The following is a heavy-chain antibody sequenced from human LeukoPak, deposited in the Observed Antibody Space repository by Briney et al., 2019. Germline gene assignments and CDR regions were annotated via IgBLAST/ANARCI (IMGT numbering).Heavy chain of an antibody. V-gene: IGHV1-69-2*01. D-gene: IGHD2-2*01. CDR2: VDPEDGET. Sequence: ASAKISCKASGYTFTDYYMHWVQQAPGKGLEWMGRVDPEDGETIYAEKFQGRVTITADTSTDTAYMELSSLRSEDTAVYYCATGCSSTSCYASKGNWFDPWGQGTLVTVSS. CDR3: ATGCSSTSCYASKGNWFDP. J-gene: IGHJ5*02. CDR1: GYTFTDYY.